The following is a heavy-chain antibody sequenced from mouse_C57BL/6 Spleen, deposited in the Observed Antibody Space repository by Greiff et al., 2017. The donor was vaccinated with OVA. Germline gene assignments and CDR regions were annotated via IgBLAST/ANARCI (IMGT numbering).Heavy chain of an antibody. CDR2: ISSGGSYT. CDR1: GFTFSSYG. CDR3: ARLSTMVTTIFFDY. Sequence: EVKLMESGGDLVKPGGSLKLSCAASGFTFSSYGMSWVRQTPDKRLEWVATISSGGSYTYYPDSVKGRFTISRDNAKNTLYLQMSSLKSEDTAMYYCARLSTMVTTIFFDYWGQGTTLTVSS. D-gene: IGHD2-2*01. J-gene: IGHJ2*01. V-gene: IGHV5-6*01.